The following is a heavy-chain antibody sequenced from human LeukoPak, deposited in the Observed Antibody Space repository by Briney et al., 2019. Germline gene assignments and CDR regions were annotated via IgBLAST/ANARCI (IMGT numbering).Heavy chain of an antibody. CDR2: INHSGST. V-gene: IGHV4-34*01. J-gene: IGHJ4*02. CDR1: GGSFSGYY. D-gene: IGHD3-22*01. Sequence: SETLSLTCAVYGGSFSGYYWSWIRQPPGKGLECIGEINHSGSTNYNPSLKSRVTISVDTSKNQFSLKLSSVTAADTAVYYCARMGSQYYYDSSAPFDYWGQGTLVTVSS. CDR3: ARMGSQYYYDSSAPFDY.